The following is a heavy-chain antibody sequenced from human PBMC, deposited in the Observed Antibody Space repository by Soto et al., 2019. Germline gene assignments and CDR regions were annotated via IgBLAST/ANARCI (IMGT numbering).Heavy chain of an antibody. CDR1: GYTFTSYA. V-gene: IGHV1-18*01. CDR2: ISAYNGNT. J-gene: IGHJ4*02. CDR3: ARGLRYFDWLFDY. Sequence: ASLKVSCKASGYTFTSYAISWLREAPGQGLEWMGWISAYNGNTNYAQKLQGRVTMTTDTSTSTAYMELRSLRSDDTAVYYCARGLRYFDWLFDYWGQGTLVNVSS. D-gene: IGHD3-9*01.